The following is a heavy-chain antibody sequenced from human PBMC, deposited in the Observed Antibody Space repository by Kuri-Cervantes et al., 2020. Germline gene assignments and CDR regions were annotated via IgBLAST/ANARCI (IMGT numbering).Heavy chain of an antibody. J-gene: IGHJ4*02. CDR3: ARTAPRFGEFQSDY. CDR1: GGSISSSSYY. V-gene: IGHV4-39*07. CDR2: IYYSGST. D-gene: IGHD3-10*01. Sequence: ESLKISCTVSGGSISSSSYYWGWIRQPPGKGLEWIGSIYYSGSTYYNPSLKSRVTISVDTSKNQFSLKLSSVTAADTAVYYCARTAPRFGEFQSDYWGQGTRVTVSS.